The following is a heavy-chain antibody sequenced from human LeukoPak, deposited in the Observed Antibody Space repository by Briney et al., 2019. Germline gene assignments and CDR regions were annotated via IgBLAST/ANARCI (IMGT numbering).Heavy chain of an antibody. D-gene: IGHD2-2*01. V-gene: IGHV4-4*02. Sequence: SGTLSLTCAVSGGSNSSSNWWSWVRQPPGKGLEWIGEIYHSGSTNYNPSLKSRVTISVDKSKNQFSLKLSSVTAADTAVYYCARAKKYCSSTSCYAGGRFDPWGQGTLVTVSS. CDR2: IYHSGST. CDR1: GGSNSSSNW. CDR3: ARAKKYCSSTSCYAGGRFDP. J-gene: IGHJ5*02.